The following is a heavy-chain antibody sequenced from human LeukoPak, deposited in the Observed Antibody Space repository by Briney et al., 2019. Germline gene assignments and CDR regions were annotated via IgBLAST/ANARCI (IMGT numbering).Heavy chain of an antibody. CDR3: ARGKTRTSIAPLRSRLEYYFDY. Sequence: PSETLSLTCTVSGGSISSYYWSWIRQPAGKGLEWIGRIYTSGSTNYSPSLKSRVTMSVDTSKNQFSLKLSSVTAADTAVYYCARGKTRTSIAPLRSRLEYYFDYWGQGSLVTVSS. J-gene: IGHJ4*02. V-gene: IGHV4-4*07. CDR1: GGSISSYY. CDR2: IYTSGST. D-gene: IGHD6-6*01.